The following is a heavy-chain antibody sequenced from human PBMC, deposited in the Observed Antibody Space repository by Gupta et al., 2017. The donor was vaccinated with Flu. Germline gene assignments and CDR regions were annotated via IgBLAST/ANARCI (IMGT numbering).Heavy chain of an antibody. CDR1: GYKFTSYG. CDR2: ISPYNGNT. Sequence: GYKFTSYGITWVGQAPGQGLEWMAWISPYNGNTQYSQKFQDRLTLTTDTSTNTAHMELGSLRSDDTAVYYCARPTGAALDVWGQGTTVTVSS. CDR3: ARPTGAALDV. J-gene: IGHJ6*02. V-gene: IGHV1-18*01. D-gene: IGHD6-25*01.